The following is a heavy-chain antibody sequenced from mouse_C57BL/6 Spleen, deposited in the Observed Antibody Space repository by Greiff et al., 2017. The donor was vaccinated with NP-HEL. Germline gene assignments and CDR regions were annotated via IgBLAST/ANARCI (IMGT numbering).Heavy chain of an antibody. CDR1: GFNIKDYY. Sequence: EVKLVESGAELVKPGASVKLSCTASGFNIKDYYMHWVKQRTEQGLEWIGRIDPEDGETKYAPKFQGKATITADTSSNTAYLQLSSLTSEDTAVYYCARDYDPTRGFAYWGQGTLVTVSA. D-gene: IGHD2-4*01. CDR2: IDPEDGET. CDR3: ARDYDPTRGFAY. J-gene: IGHJ3*01. V-gene: IGHV14-2*01.